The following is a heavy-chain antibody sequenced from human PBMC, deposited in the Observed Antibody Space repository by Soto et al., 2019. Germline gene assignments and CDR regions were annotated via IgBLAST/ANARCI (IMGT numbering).Heavy chain of an antibody. J-gene: IGHJ6*02. CDR1: GFTFSSYA. CDR2: ISYDGSNK. D-gene: IGHD1-26*01. V-gene: IGHV3-30-3*01. Sequence: PGGSLRLSCAASGFTFSSYAMHWVRQAPGKGLEWVAVISYDGSNKYYADSVKGRFTISRDNSKNTLYLQMNSLRAEDTAVYYCARGGIVGANYYYYGMDVWGQGTKVTVSS. CDR3: ARGGIVGANYYYYGMDV.